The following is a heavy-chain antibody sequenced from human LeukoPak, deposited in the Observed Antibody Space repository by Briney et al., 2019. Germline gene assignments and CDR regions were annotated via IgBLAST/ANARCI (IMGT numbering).Heavy chain of an antibody. CDR2: ISYDGSNK. J-gene: IGHJ5*02. CDR3: AKGVRAAGTSWFDP. Sequence: PGGSLRLSCVASGFAFSSYGMHWVRQAPGKGLEWVAVISYDGSNKYYADSVKGRFTISRDNSKNTLYLQMNSLRAEDTAVYYCAKGVRAAGTSWFDPWGQGTLVTVSS. V-gene: IGHV3-30*18. CDR1: GFAFSSYG. D-gene: IGHD6-13*01.